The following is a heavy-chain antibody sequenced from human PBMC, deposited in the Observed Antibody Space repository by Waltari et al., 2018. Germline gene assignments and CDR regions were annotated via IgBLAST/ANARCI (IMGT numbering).Heavy chain of an antibody. Sequence: VQLVESGGGLVLPGGSLRLSCAASGFSFGNYEMTWLRQAPGKGLEWLSYISPSSNTIYYADSVKGLFSISRDNAKNFLFLQMNGLRAEDTAVYYCARWVLPIDYWGLGTLVTVSS. V-gene: IGHV3-48*03. D-gene: IGHD2-8*01. CDR1: GFSFGNYE. CDR3: ARWVLPIDY. J-gene: IGHJ4*02. CDR2: ISPSSNTI.